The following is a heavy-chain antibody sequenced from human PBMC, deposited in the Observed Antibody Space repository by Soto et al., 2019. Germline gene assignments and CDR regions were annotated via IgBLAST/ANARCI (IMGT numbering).Heavy chain of an antibody. CDR3: AKIRSAGEPDY. CDR2: IKQDGSEK. V-gene: IGHV3-7*01. Sequence: PVGSLRLSCAASGFTFITYWMSSVLQAPGKGLEWVANIKQDGSEKHYVDSVRGRFTISRDNAKNSLFLQMNSLRAEDTAVYYCAKIRSAGEPDYWGQGTLVTVYS. J-gene: IGHJ4*02. CDR1: GFTFITYW.